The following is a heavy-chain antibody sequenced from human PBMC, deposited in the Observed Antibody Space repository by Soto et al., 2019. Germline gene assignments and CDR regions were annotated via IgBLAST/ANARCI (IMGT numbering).Heavy chain of an antibody. CDR1: GGSISSSSYY. Sequence: PSETLSLTCTVSGGSISSSSYYWGWIRQPPGKGLEWIGSIYYSGSTYYKKSLKSRVTISVDTSKNQFSLKLSSVTAADTALYYCARPTTSAFLLGTTSMDVWGKGTTVTVSS. J-gene: IGHJ6*03. CDR3: ARPTTSAFLLGTTSMDV. CDR2: IYYSGST. D-gene: IGHD1-26*01. V-gene: IGHV4-39*01.